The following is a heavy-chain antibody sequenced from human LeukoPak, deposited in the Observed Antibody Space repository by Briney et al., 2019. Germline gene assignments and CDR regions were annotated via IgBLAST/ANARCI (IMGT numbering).Heavy chain of an antibody. CDR1: GFTFSDYA. D-gene: IGHD3-22*01. Sequence: GGSLRLSCAASGFTFSDYAMHWVRQAPGKGLEWVAFIRYDGSNKYYADSVKGRFTISRDNAENSLYLQMNSLRAEDTAVYYCARETSSGYYFDAFDLWGQGTMVTVSS. CDR2: IRYDGSNK. V-gene: IGHV3-30*04. J-gene: IGHJ3*01. CDR3: ARETSSGYYFDAFDL.